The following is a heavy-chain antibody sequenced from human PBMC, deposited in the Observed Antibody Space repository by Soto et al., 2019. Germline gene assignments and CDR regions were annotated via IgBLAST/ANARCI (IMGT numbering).Heavy chain of an antibody. V-gene: IGHV3-48*03. CDR3: ERDGITIFGVVIKNGMDV. Sequence: GGSLRLSCAASGFTFSSYEMNWVRQAPGKGLEWVSYISSSGSTIYYADSVKGRFTISRDNAKNSLYLQMNSLRAEDTAVYYCERDGITIFGVVIKNGMDVWGQGTTVTVSS. D-gene: IGHD3-3*01. CDR1: GFTFSSYE. CDR2: ISSSGSTI. J-gene: IGHJ6*02.